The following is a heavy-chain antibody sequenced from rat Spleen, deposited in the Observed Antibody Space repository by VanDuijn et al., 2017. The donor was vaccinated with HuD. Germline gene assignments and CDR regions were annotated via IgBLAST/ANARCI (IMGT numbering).Heavy chain of an antibody. CDR2: ISSGGST. J-gene: IGHJ3*01. CDR3: TRDGDSSWFAY. D-gene: IGHD1-2*01. V-gene: IGHV2S12*01. Sequence: QVQLKESGPGLVQPSQTLSLTCTVSGLSLTSNGVSWVRQPPGKGLEWIAAISSGGSTYYNSVFKSRLSISRDTSKSQVILKMNSRQTEDTAIYFCTRDGDSSWFAYWGQGTLVTVSS. CDR1: GLSLTSNG.